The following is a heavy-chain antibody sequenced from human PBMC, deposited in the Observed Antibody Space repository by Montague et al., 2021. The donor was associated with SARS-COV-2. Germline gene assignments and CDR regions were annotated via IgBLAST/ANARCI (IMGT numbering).Heavy chain of an antibody. D-gene: IGHD5-24*01. J-gene: IGHJ5*02. CDR3: AREDRWNWFDP. Sequence: SLRLSCAASGFTVSSNYMSWVRQAPGKGLEWVPVIYSGGSTYYADSVKGRFTISRDNSKNTLYLQMNSLRAEDTAVYYCAREDRWNWFDPWGQGTLVIVSS. CDR1: GFTVSSNY. V-gene: IGHV3-53*01. CDR2: IYSGGST.